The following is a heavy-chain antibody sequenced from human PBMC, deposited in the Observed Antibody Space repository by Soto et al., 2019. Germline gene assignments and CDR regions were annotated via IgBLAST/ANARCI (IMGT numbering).Heavy chain of an antibody. Sequence: GGSLRLSCAASGFSFSSHSMKWVRQAPGKGLEWVSYISSSGSTIYYADSVKGRFTISRDNAKNSLYLQMNSLRDDDTAVYYCARGRGYCGGPHCYIAYRAQGALVPVSS. CDR1: GFSFSSHS. CDR3: ARGRGYCGGPHCYIAY. CDR2: ISSSGSTI. V-gene: IGHV3-48*02. J-gene: IGHJ4*02. D-gene: IGHD2-21*01.